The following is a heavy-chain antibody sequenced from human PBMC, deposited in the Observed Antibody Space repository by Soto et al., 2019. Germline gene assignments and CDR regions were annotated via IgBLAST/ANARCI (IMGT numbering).Heavy chain of an antibody. J-gene: IGHJ4*02. V-gene: IGHV3-23*01. Sequence: EVQLLESGGGLVQPGGSLRLSCAASGFTFSSYAMSWVRQAPGKGLAWVSGISVSGGSTYYADSVKGRFTISRDNSKNTLYLQMTSLRAEDTAVYYFASNTGHAPPDYWGQGTVVTVPS. CDR2: ISVSGGST. CDR3: ASNTGHAPPDY. D-gene: IGHD1-1*01. CDR1: GFTFSSYA.